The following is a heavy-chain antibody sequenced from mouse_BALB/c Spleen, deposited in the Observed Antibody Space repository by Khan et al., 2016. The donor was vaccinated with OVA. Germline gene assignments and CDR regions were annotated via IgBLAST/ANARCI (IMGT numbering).Heavy chain of an antibody. Sequence: DLVEPGASVKLSCKASGYTFTSDWINWIKERPGQSLEWIGQIGPGSGSAYYNELFKGKATLTVDTSSSTVYIQHSSLSSEDSAVSFCAGSSEYGRCLYAMDYWGQGTSGSVSS. J-gene: IGHJ4*01. D-gene: IGHD1-1*01. CDR2: IGPGSGSA. CDR3: AGSSEYGRCLYAMDY. V-gene: IGHV1S41*01. CDR1: GYTFTSDW.